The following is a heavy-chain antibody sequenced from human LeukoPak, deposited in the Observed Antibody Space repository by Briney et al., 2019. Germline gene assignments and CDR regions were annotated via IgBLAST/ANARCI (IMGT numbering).Heavy chain of an antibody. CDR1: GGSFSGYY. CDR3: ARAVYIVVVPAAIGARRYYFDY. V-gene: IGHV4-34*01. D-gene: IGHD2-2*02. CDR2: INHSGST. Sequence: SETLSLTCAVYGGSFSGYYWSWIRQPPGKGLEWVGEINHSGSTNYNPSLKSRVTISVDTSKNQFSLKLSPVTAADTAAYYCARAVYIVVVPAAIGARRYYFDYWGQGTLVTVSS. J-gene: IGHJ4*02.